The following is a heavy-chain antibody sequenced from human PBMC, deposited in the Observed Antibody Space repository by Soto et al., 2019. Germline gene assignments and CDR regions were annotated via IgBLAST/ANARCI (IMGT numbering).Heavy chain of an antibody. V-gene: IGHV3-9*03. Sequence: EVQLVESGGGLVQPGRSLRLSCAASGFTFDDYAMHWVRQAPGKGLEWVSGISWNSGSIGYADSVKGRFTISRDNAKNSLYLQMNSLRAEDMALYYCAKSGGTVTTNGLDYWGQGTLVTVSS. J-gene: IGHJ4*02. CDR2: ISWNSGSI. CDR3: AKSGGTVTTNGLDY. D-gene: IGHD4-17*01. CDR1: GFTFDDYA.